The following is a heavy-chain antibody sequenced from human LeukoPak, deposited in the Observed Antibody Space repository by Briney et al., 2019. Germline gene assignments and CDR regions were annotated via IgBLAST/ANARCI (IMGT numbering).Heavy chain of an antibody. V-gene: IGHV1-2*02. Sequence: GASVKVSCKASGYTFTGYYMHWVRQAPGQGLEWMGWINPNSGGTNYAQKFQGRVTMTRDTSISTAYMELSRLRSNDTAVYYCARDGYDSSGYPDYWGQGTLVTVSS. D-gene: IGHD3-22*01. CDR1: GYTFTGYY. CDR2: INPNSGGT. CDR3: ARDGYDSSGYPDY. J-gene: IGHJ4*02.